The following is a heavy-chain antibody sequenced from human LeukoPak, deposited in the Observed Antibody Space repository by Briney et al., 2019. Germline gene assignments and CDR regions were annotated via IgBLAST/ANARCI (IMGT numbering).Heavy chain of an antibody. J-gene: IGHJ4*02. V-gene: IGHV4-31*03. CDR3: ARGLPDIVVVPAAIRGYYFDY. Sequence: PSETLSLNCTVSGGSISSGGYYWSWIRQHPGKGLEWIGYIYYSGSTYYNPSLKSRVTISVDTSKNQFSLKLSSVTAADTAVYYCARGLPDIVVVPAAIRGYYFDYWGQGTLVTVSS. CDR1: GGSISSGGYY. CDR2: IYYSGST. D-gene: IGHD2-2*02.